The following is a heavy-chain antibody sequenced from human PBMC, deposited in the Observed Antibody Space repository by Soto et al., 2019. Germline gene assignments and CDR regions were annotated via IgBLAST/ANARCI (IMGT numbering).Heavy chain of an antibody. Sequence: EVQLLESGGGLVQPGGSLRLSCAASGFTFSSYAMSWVRQAPGKGLEWVSAISGSGGSTFYADSVKGRFTISRDTSKNPLFLQMNRLRAEDTDVYYCAKDRGRGYDWFDSWGQGTLVTVSS. CDR3: AKDRGRGYDWFDS. V-gene: IGHV3-23*01. CDR1: GFTFSSYA. D-gene: IGHD5-12*01. J-gene: IGHJ5*01. CDR2: ISGSGGST.